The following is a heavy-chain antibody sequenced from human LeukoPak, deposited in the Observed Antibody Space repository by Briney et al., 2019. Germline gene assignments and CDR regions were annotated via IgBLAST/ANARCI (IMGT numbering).Heavy chain of an antibody. Sequence: PSETLSLTCTVSRGSISSYYWNWIRQPPGKGLEWIGYIYYSGSTNYNPSLRSRVTISVDTSKNQFSVKLSSVTAADTAVYYCARGGIGSGSYNWFDPWGQGTLVTVSS. CDR2: IYYSGST. V-gene: IGHV4-59*01. D-gene: IGHD3-10*01. CDR3: ARGGIGSGSYNWFDP. J-gene: IGHJ5*02. CDR1: RGSISSYY.